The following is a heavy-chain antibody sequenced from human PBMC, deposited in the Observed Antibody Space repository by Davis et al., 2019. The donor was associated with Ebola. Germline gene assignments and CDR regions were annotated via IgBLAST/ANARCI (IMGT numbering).Heavy chain of an antibody. CDR2: ISYDGSNK. Sequence: GGSLRLSCAASGFTFSSYGMHWVRQAPGKGLEWVAVISYDGSNKYYADSVKGRFTISRDNAKNSLYLQMNSLRAEDTAVYYCARRADYWGQGTLVTVSS. V-gene: IGHV3-30*03. J-gene: IGHJ4*02. CDR1: GFTFSSYG. CDR3: ARRADY.